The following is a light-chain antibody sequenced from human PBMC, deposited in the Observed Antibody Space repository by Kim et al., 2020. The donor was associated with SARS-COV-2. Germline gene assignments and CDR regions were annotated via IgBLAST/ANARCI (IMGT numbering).Light chain of an antibody. CDR3: QHYSRFPYT. J-gene: IGKJ2*01. Sequence: SASVEDRVTITCRASQTISTWLAWYQQKPGKAPNLLIYLASTLESGVPSRFIGSGSGTEFTLTIDSLQPDDFATYYCQHYSRFPYTFGQGTKLEI. V-gene: IGKV1-5*03. CDR2: LAS. CDR1: QTISTW.